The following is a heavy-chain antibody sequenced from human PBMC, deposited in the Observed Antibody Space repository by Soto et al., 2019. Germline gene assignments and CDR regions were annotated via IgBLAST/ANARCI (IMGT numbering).Heavy chain of an antibody. D-gene: IGHD6-19*01. CDR2: IYWNDDK. CDR3: AHRPSGWYLFDY. Sequence: QITLKESGPTLVRPTQTLTLTCTFSGFSLSTSGLGVGWIRQPPGKALEWLALIYWNDDKRYSPSLKARLTITNDNSKTQVVLTMTNMDPVDTAPFYCAHRPSGWYLFDYWGQGTLVTVPS. V-gene: IGHV2-5*01. J-gene: IGHJ4*02. CDR1: GFSLSTSGLG.